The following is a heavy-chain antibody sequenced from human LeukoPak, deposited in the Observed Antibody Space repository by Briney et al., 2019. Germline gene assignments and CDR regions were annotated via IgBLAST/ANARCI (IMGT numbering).Heavy chain of an antibody. CDR2: IYYSGST. Sequence: PSETLSLTCTVSGGSISSYYWSWIRQPPGKGLEWIGYIYYSGSTNYNPSLKSRVTISVDTSKNQFSLKLSSVTAADTAVYYCARVQPSGYYSDFDYWGQGTLVTVSS. J-gene: IGHJ4*02. CDR1: GGSISSYY. D-gene: IGHD5-12*01. CDR3: ARVQPSGYYSDFDY. V-gene: IGHV4-59*01.